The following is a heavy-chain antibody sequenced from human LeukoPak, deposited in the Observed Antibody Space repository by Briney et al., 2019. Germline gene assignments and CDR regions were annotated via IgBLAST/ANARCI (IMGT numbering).Heavy chain of an antibody. CDR1: GFTFSDHW. D-gene: IGHD2/OR15-2a*01. J-gene: IGHJ4*02. CDR2: IKEDGSEK. V-gene: IGHV3-7*01. Sequence: GASLRLSCGASGFTFSDHWMRWVRQAPGKGLGWVVNIKEDGSEKYYVDSVRGRFTISRDNVKNSLHLQMNSLRVEDTAVYYCAQSGRSTFWYWGQGALVSVSS. CDR3: AQSGRSTFWY.